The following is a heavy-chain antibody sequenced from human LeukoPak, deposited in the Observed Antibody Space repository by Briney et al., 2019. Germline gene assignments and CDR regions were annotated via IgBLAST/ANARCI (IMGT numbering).Heavy chain of an antibody. V-gene: IGHV3-74*01. Sequence: GRSLRLSCAASGFTFRSYGMHWVRQAPGKGLVWVSRLDSDGGSTTYADSVKDRFTISRDNAKNTLYLHMNSLRAEDTAMYYCARATRQQLFGRPYYYGMDVWGQGTTVTVSS. CDR2: LDSDGGST. J-gene: IGHJ6*02. D-gene: IGHD6-13*01. CDR3: ARATRQQLFGRPYYYGMDV. CDR1: GFTFRSYG.